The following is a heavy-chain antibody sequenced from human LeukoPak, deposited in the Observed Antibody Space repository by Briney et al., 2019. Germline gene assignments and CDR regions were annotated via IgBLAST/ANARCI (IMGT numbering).Heavy chain of an antibody. D-gene: IGHD2-2*01. V-gene: IGHV3-53*01. CDR2: IYSGGST. J-gene: IGHJ4*02. Sequence: GGSLRLSCAASGFTFSSYAMSWVRQAPGKGLEWVSVIYSGGSTYYADSVKGRFTISRDNSKNTLYLQMNSLRAEDTAVYYCARAWGSSTRKYYFDYWGQGTLVTVSS. CDR3: ARAWGSSTRKYYFDY. CDR1: GFTFSSYA.